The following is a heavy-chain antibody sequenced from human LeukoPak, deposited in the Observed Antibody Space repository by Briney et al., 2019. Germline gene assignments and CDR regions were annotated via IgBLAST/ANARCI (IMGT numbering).Heavy chain of an antibody. J-gene: IGHJ5*02. D-gene: IGHD6-13*01. CDR1: GFTFSSYA. Sequence: GGSLRLSCAASGFTFSSYAMGWVRQAPGEGLEWFSSISGSGGSTYYADSVKGRFTISRDNSKNTLYLQMNSLRAEDTAVYYCAKDRAAAGTRDWFDPWGQGTLVTVSS. CDR3: AKDRAAAGTRDWFDP. V-gene: IGHV3-23*01. CDR2: ISGSGGST.